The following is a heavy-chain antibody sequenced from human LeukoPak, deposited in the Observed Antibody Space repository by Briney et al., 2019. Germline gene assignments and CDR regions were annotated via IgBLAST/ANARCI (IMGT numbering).Heavy chain of an antibody. J-gene: IGHJ4*02. D-gene: IGHD3-3*01. CDR1: GFTFSSYE. Sequence: QTGGSLRLSCAASGFTFSSYEMNWVRQAPGKGLEWVSYISSSGSTIYYADSVKGRFTISRDNAKNSLYLQMNSLRAEDTAVYYCARAFYDFWRGYSFDYWGQGTLVTVSS. CDR2: ISSSGSTI. CDR3: ARAFYDFWRGYSFDY. V-gene: IGHV3-48*03.